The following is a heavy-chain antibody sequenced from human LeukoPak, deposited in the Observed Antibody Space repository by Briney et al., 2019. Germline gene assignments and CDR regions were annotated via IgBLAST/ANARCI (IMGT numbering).Heavy chain of an antibody. D-gene: IGHD2-21*02. CDR2: IYPGDSDT. J-gene: IGHJ4*02. V-gene: IGHV5-51*01. CDR3: ARHLAYCGGDCPFDY. CDR1: GYSFTSYW. Sequence: AGESLKISCKGSGYSFTSYWIGWVRQMPGKGLEWMGIIYPGDSDTRYSPSFQGQVTISADKSISTAYLQWSSLKASDTAMYYRARHLAYCGGDCPFDYWGQGTLVTVSS.